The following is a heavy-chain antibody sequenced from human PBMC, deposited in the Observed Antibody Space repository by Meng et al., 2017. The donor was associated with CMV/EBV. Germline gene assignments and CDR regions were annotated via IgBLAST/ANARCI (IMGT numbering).Heavy chain of an antibody. Sequence: LYQLGAGLVKPLEPVSLTCASYCGSFSGYYWSWIRQPPGKGLEWIGEINHSGSTNYNPSLKSRVTISVDTSKNQFSLKLSSVTAADTAVYYCVTRFPNTNAYRAVFDFWGQGTLVTVSS. J-gene: IGHJ4*02. CDR2: INHSGST. D-gene: IGHD2-8*01. V-gene: IGHV4-34*01. CDR1: CGSFSGYY. CDR3: VTRFPNTNAYRAVFDF.